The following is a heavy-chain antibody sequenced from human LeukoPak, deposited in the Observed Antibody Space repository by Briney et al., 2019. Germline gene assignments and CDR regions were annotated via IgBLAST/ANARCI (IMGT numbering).Heavy chain of an antibody. V-gene: IGHV1-69*01. CDR1: GGIFSSYA. Sequence: SVKVSCKASGGIFSSYAISWVRQAPGQGLEWMGGIIPIFGTANYAQKFQGRVTITADESTSTAYMELSSLRSEDTAVYYCARDDYYDSSGYYTLDYWGQGTLVTVSS. D-gene: IGHD3-22*01. CDR2: IIPIFGTA. CDR3: ARDDYYDSSGYYTLDY. J-gene: IGHJ4*02.